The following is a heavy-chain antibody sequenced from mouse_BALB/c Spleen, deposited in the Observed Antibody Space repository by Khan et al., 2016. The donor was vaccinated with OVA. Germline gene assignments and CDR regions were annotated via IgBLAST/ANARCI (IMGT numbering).Heavy chain of an antibody. V-gene: IGHV3-2*02. D-gene: IGHD1-1*02. J-gene: IGHJ2*01. CDR3: ARKRGNYFDY. CDR2: IRYSGST. CDR1: GYSITSDYA. Sequence: EVQLQESGPGLVKPSQSLSLTCTVTGYSITSDYAWNWIRQFPGNKLEWMAYIRYSGSTSYNPSLKSRISITRDTSKNQFFLQLNSVTTEDTATYYGARKRGNYFDYWGQGTTLTVSS.